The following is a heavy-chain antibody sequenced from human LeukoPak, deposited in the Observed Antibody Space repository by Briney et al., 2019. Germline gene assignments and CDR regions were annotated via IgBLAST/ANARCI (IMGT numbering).Heavy chain of an antibody. V-gene: IGHV3-7*01. CDR3: ARDRGYGSGSFCDY. J-gene: IGHJ4*02. D-gene: IGHD3-10*01. CDR2: IKQDGSEK. CDR1: GFTFSSYW. Sequence: GSLRLSCAASGFTFSSYWMSWVRQAPGKGLEWVANIKQDGSEKYYADSVKGRFTISRDNSKNTLYLQMNSLRAEDTAVYYCARDRGYGSGSFCDYWGQGTLVTVSS.